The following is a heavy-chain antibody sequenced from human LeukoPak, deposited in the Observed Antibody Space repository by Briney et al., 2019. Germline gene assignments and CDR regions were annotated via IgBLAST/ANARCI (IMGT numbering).Heavy chain of an antibody. J-gene: IGHJ4*02. CDR2: INTYNGNT. CDR1: GYTFTSYG. Sequence: ASVKVSCKASGYTFTSYGISWVRQAPGQGLEWMGWINTYNGNTNYAQRLQGRVTMTTDTPTSTAYMELRGLRSDDTAIYYCARNSHGYGSGWQQFNFDYWGQGTLVTVS. CDR3: ARNSHGYGSGWQQFNFDY. V-gene: IGHV1-18*01. D-gene: IGHD6-19*01.